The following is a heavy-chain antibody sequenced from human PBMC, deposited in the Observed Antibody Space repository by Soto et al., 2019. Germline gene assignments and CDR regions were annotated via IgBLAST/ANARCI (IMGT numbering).Heavy chain of an antibody. CDR2: IHYSGTT. CDR1: GTYISSYY. V-gene: IGHV4-59*12. CDR3: ARAPFGFWSGYSTGYYYYGMDV. Sequence: ETLSLTCTASGTYISSYYWSWIRQPPGKGLEWIANIHYSGTTNYNPSLASRVTLSVDTSKNQFSLKLSSVTAADTAVYYCARAPFGFWSGYSTGYYYYGMDVWGQGTTVTVSS. D-gene: IGHD3-3*01. J-gene: IGHJ6*02.